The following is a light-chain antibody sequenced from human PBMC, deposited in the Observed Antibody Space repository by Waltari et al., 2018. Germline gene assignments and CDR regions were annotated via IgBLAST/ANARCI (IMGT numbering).Light chain of an antibody. V-gene: IGLV1-47*01. Sequence: QSVLTQPPSASGTPGQRVTLSCSGSSSHIRPVYVYWYQLLPGTAPKLLTYKNGQRPSGVPDRFSASKSGTSASLAISGLRSEDEADYYCAAWDDSLSGVIFGGGTKLTVL. CDR3: AAWDDSLSGVI. J-gene: IGLJ2*01. CDR2: KNG. CDR1: SSHIRPVY.